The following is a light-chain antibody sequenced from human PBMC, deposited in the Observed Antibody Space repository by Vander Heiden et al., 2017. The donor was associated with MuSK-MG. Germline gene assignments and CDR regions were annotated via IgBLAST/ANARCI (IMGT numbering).Light chain of an antibody. CDR2: DVS. Sequence: QSTLAQPASVSGSPGQSITISCTGTSRDVGAYNYVSWYQHHPGKAPNLMIYDVSNRPAGVSPRFSGSKSGNTASLTISGRTEEEAADYYSSSYTTSSIKVFGGGTKLTVL. J-gene: IGLJ3*02. CDR1: SRDVGAYNY. V-gene: IGLV2-14*03. CDR3: SSYTTSSIKV.